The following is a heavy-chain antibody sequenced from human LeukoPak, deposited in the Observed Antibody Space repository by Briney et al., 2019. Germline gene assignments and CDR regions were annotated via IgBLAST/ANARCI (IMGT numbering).Heavy chain of an antibody. V-gene: IGHV3-23*01. CDR1: GFTFSSYA. J-gene: IGHJ4*02. CDR3: AKLSYSSGWYSLLPARPYYFDY. Sequence: PGGSLRLSCAASGFTFSSYAMSWLRQAPGKGLEWVSAISGSGCNTYYADSVKGRFTIPRDNSKHTLYLQMNSLRAEDTAVYYCAKLSYSSGWYSLLPARPYYFDYWGQGTLVTVSS. D-gene: IGHD6-19*01. CDR2: ISGSGCNT.